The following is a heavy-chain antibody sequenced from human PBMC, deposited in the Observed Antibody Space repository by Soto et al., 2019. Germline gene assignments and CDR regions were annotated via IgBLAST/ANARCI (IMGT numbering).Heavy chain of an antibody. V-gene: IGHV4-30-2*01. CDR3: ARVPGP. CDR1: GGSISSGGYP. Sequence: PSETLSLTCAVSGGSISSGGYPWSWIRQPPGKGLEWIGYIYHNGNTYYNPSLKSRVTISVDRSKNQFSLKLSSVTAADTAVYYCARVPGPWGQGTLVTVSS. J-gene: IGHJ5*02. CDR2: IYHNGNT.